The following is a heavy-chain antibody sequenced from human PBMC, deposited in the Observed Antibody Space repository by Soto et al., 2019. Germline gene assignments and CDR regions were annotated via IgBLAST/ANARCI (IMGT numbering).Heavy chain of an antibody. CDR1: GGSISTTDW. Sequence: QVHLQESGPGLVKPSGTLSLICAVSGGSISTTDWGSWVRQPPGKGLEWIGEVYHSGSFNYNPSLKRRLTISVDKSKNQFSLNLSSVTVADTAVYYCATGPEYSSRWFSNWGQGTLVTVSS. J-gene: IGHJ4*02. CDR2: VYHSGSF. CDR3: ATGPEYSSRWFSN. D-gene: IGHD6-13*01. V-gene: IGHV4-4*02.